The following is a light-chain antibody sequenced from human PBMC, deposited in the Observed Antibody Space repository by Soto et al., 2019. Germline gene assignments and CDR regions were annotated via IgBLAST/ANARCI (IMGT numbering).Light chain of an antibody. CDR2: GAS. CDR3: QQYNNWRYT. CDR1: QSVSSI. J-gene: IGKJ2*01. V-gene: IGKV3-15*01. Sequence: EIVMTQSPATLSVSPGERATLSCRASQSVSSILAWYQQKPGQAPRLLIYGASTRATGIPARFSGSGSGTEFTLTISSLQSEDFAVYYCQQYNNWRYTFGQGTKLEIK.